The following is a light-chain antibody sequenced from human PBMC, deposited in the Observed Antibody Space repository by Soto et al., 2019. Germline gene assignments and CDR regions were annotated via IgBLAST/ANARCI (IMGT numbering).Light chain of an antibody. Sequence: MTQFPSTLSVSPWERATLSCRASQSVSSNLAWYQQKPGQAPSLLIYGASTRATGTPARFSGSGSGTEFNLTISSLQSKDFAVYYCQQYIRWPLTFGGGTKVHIK. CDR1: QSVSSN. J-gene: IGKJ4*01. CDR2: GAS. V-gene: IGKV3-15*01. CDR3: QQYIRWPLT.